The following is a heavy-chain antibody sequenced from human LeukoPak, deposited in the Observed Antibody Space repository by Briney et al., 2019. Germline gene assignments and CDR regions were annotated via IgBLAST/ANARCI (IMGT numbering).Heavy chain of an antibody. CDR1: GYSFTDHY. V-gene: IGHV1-2*02. CDR2: INPKTGAT. Sequence: GASVKVSCKASGYSFTDHYVHWVRQAPGRGLEWMGWINPKTGATNYAQKFQGRVTMTRDTSINTAYMDLNRLTSDDTAIYYCTTRSLFSTLMVIAFDIWGQGTMVTVSS. CDR3: TTRSLFSTLMVIAFDI. J-gene: IGHJ3*02. D-gene: IGHD2-2*01.